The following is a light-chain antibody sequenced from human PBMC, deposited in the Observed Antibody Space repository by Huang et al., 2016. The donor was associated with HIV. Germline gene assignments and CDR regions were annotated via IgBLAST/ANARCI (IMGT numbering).Light chain of an antibody. CDR3: QHYDNWAPAT. V-gene: IGKV3-15*01. CDR2: GAS. CDR1: QNVSTN. Sequence: EIVMTQSPVTLSVSPGESATLSCRASQNVSTNLARYQHKPGRAPRLLIYGASTRATSVPARFSASGSGTEFTLTVGGLRSDDFAVYYCQHYDNWAPATFGQGTKLEFK. J-gene: IGKJ1*01.